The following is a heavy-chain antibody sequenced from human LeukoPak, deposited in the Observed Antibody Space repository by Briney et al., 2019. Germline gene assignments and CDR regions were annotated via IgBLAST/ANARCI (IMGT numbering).Heavy chain of an antibody. J-gene: IGHJ4*02. CDR3: ARDSGSYLLDY. CDR1: GGSISSYY. CDR2: IYYSGST. Sequence: SETLSLTCTVSGGSISSYYWSWIRQPPGKGLEWIGYIYYSGSTNYNPSLKSRVTISADTSKNQFSLKLSSVTAADTAVYYCARDSGSYLLDYWGQGTLVTVSS. D-gene: IGHD1-26*01. V-gene: IGHV4-59*01.